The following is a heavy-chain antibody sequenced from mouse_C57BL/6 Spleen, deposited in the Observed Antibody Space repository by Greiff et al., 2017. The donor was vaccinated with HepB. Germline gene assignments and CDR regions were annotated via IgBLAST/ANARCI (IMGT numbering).Heavy chain of an antibody. CDR3: ARFYSNYVDY. V-gene: IGHV1-55*01. J-gene: IGHJ2*01. Sequence: VKLQESGAELVKPGASVKMSCKASGYTFTSYWITWVKQRPGQGLEWIGDIYPGSGSTNYNEKFKSKATLTVDTSSSTAYMQLSSLTSEDSAVYYCARFYSNYVDYWGQGTTLTVSS. D-gene: IGHD2-5*01. CDR2: IYPGSGST. CDR1: GYTFTSYW.